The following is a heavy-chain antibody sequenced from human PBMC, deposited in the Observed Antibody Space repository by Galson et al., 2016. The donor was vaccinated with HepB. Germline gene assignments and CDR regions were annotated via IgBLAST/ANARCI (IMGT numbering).Heavy chain of an antibody. CDR1: GFSLNTSGVG. CDR3: SHISLGLRAVWSYSFDY. D-gene: IGHD3-10*01. Sequence: PALVKPTQTLTLTCTFSGFSLNTSGVGVGWIRQPPGKALEWLALIFWDADKLSSPSLKSRLTLTKDTSRNQVVRTMTNMDPVDTATYYCSHISLGLRAVWSYSFDYWGQGTLVTVSA. CDR2: IFWDADK. V-gene: IGHV2-5*02. J-gene: IGHJ4*02.